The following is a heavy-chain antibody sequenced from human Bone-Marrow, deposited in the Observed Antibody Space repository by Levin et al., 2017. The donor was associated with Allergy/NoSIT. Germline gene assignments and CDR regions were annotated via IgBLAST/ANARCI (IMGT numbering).Heavy chain of an antibody. CDR2: ISGSGSST. J-gene: IGHJ6*04. V-gene: IGHV3-23*01. CDR3: AKWWEGMDV. CDR1: GFTFSNYA. Sequence: RSGGSLRLSCASSGFTFSNYAMTWVRQAPGKGLEWVSTISGSGSSTYYVDSVKGRFTIYRDNSKNTLYLHMSSLRAEDTAIYYCAKWWEGMDVWGKGTTVTVSS. D-gene: IGHD1-26*01.